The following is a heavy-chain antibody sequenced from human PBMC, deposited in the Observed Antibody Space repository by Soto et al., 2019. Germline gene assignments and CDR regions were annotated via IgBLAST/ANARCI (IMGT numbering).Heavy chain of an antibody. D-gene: IGHD4-17*01. CDR2: ISSTSLYT. CDR3: VILSGRDNGDDIYDD. CDR1: AFTFSDYH. J-gene: IGHJ4*01. Sequence: QVHLVESGGGLVKPGGSLRLSCAASAFTFSDYHMSWIRQAPGNGLEWVSNISSTSLYTNYEDSVKGRFTISRDNAMTSLLLQLNSLRVRDMAVYLCVILSGRDNGDDIYDDWGHGTFVTVSS. V-gene: IGHV3-11*05.